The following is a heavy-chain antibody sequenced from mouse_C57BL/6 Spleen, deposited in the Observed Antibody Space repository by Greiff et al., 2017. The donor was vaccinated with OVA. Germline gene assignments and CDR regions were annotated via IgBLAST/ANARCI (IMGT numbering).Heavy chain of an antibody. J-gene: IGHJ2*01. D-gene: IGHD4-1*01. CDR2: IDPETGGT. CDR1: GYTFTDYE. Sequence: QVQLQQSGAELVRPGASVTLSCKASGYTFTDYEMHWVKQTPVHGLEWIGAIDPETGGTAYNQKFKGKAILTADKSSSTAYMELRSLTSEDSAVYYCTRRAGSYYFDYGGQGTTLTVSS. CDR3: TRRAGSYYFDY. V-gene: IGHV1-15*01.